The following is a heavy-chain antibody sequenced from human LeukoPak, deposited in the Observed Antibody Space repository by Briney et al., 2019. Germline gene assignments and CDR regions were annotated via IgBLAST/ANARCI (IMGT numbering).Heavy chain of an antibody. CDR1: GGSISSHY. Sequence: SETLSLTCTVSGGSISSHYWSWIRQPPGKGLEWIGYIYYSGSTNYNPSLKSRVTISVDTSKNQFSLKLSSVTAADTAVYYCARGSRGYSYGLQPLGYWGQGTLVTVSS. V-gene: IGHV4-59*11. J-gene: IGHJ4*02. D-gene: IGHD5-18*01. CDR2: IYYSGST. CDR3: ARGSRGYSYGLQPLGY.